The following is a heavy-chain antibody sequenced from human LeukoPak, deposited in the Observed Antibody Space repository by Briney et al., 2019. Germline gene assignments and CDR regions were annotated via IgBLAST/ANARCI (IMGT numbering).Heavy chain of an antibody. CDR1: GFTFSSYS. J-gene: IGHJ3*01. V-gene: IGHV3-48*01. Sequence: GGSLRLSCAASGFTFSSYSMVWVRQAPGKGLEWVSYISSSSTTIHYADSVKGRFTISRDNAKNSVYLQMNSLRAEDTAVYYCASLKNSGWGNAFHFWGQGTMVTVSS. CDR3: ASLKNSGWGNAFHF. D-gene: IGHD6-19*01. CDR2: ISSSSTTI.